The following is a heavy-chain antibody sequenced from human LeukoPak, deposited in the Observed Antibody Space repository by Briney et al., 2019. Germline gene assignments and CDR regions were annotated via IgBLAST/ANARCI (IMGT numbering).Heavy chain of an antibody. Sequence: GGSLRLSCAASGFTFSSYGMSWVRQTPGKGLEWVSGISVNGGRTYYADSLKGRFTLSRDSSKNTLYLQVNSLRAEDTAVYYCARMTPMAIAFYFDYWGQGTLVTVSS. D-gene: IGHD5-18*01. CDR1: GFTFSSYG. V-gene: IGHV3-23*01. CDR3: ARMTPMAIAFYFDY. CDR2: ISVNGGRT. J-gene: IGHJ4*02.